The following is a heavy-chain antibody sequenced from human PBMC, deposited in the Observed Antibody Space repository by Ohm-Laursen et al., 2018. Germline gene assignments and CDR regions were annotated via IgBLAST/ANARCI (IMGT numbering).Heavy chain of an antibody. CDR1: GGSFSGYS. CDR2: INHSRST. J-gene: IGHJ4*02. D-gene: IGHD6-19*01. V-gene: IGHV4-34*01. CDR3: ARGFSGWWGRIDY. Sequence: TLSLTCAVFGGSFSGYSWNWIRQPPGKGLEWIGEINHSRSTKYNSSFKSRFTISVDTSKNQFPLKLSSVTAADTAVHYCARGFSGWWGRIDYWGQGILVTVSS.